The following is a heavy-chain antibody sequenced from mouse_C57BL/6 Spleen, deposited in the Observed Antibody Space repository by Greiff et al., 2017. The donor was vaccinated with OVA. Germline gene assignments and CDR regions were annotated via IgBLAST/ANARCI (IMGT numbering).Heavy chain of an antibody. CDR2: ISAGGSYT. Sequence: EVQGVESGGGLVKPGGSLKLSCAASGFTFSSYAMSWVRQTPEKRLEWVATISAGGSYTYYPDNVKGRFTISRDNAKNNLYLQMSHLKSEDTAMYYCARAYSSGYFDYWGQGTTLTVSS. CDR1: GFTFSSYA. D-gene: IGHD3-2*02. CDR3: ARAYSSGYFDY. J-gene: IGHJ2*01. V-gene: IGHV5-4*01.